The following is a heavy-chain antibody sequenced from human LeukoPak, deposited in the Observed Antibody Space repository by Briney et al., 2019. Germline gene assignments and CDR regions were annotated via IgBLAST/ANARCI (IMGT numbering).Heavy chain of an antibody. CDR1: GFTFSSYA. Sequence: PGGSLRLSCAASGFTFSSYAMHWVRQAPGKGLEWVAVISYDGSNKYYADSVKGRFTISRDNSKNTLYLQMNSLRAEDTALYYCAKDPSGQWELAYFDYWGQGTLVTVSS. CDR2: ISYDGSNK. V-gene: IGHV3-30-3*01. CDR3: AKDPSGQWELAYFDY. J-gene: IGHJ4*02. D-gene: IGHD1-26*01.